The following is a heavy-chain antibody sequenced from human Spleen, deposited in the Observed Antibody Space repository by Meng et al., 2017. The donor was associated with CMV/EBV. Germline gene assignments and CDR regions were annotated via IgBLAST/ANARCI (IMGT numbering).Heavy chain of an antibody. CDR2: VDPEDGET. CDR1: GSTSTDHN. V-gene: IGHV1-69-2*01. D-gene: IGHD2-21*02. CDR3: ATTMTAIRLSYFDS. Sequence: VSGSTSTDHNRHWVQQAPGKGPEWMGLVDPEDGETVYAENFQGRVTMTADTSTDTAYMELSSLRSGDTAVYYCATTMTAIRLSYFDSWGQGTLVTVSS. J-gene: IGHJ4*02.